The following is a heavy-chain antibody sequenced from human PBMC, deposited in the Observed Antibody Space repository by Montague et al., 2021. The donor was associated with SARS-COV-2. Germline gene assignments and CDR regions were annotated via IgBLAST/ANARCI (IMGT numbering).Heavy chain of an antibody. CDR1: GGSISSSSYY. CDR2: IYYSGST. CDR3: ARHGTTRIAMIVVVIGYFDH. J-gene: IGHJ4*02. Sequence: SETLSLTCTVSGGSISSSSYYWGWIRQPPGKGLEWIGSIYYSGSTYYNLSLKSRVTISVDTSKNQFSLKLSSVTAADTAVYYCARHGTTRIAMIVVVIGYFDHWGQGTLV. D-gene: IGHD3-22*01. V-gene: IGHV4-39*01.